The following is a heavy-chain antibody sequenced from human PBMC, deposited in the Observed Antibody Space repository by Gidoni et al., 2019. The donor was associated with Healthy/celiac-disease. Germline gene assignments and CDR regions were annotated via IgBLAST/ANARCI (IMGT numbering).Heavy chain of an antibody. CDR3: ARDGGVVPAAILERGLFDFDY. D-gene: IGHD2-2*02. CDR2: ISSSSSTR. V-gene: IGHV3-48*02. CDR1: GFTFSSYS. Sequence: EVQLVESGGGLVQPGGSLRLSCAASGFTFSSYSMNWVRQAPGKGLEWVSYISSSSSTRYYADSVKGRFTISRDNAKNSLYLQMNSLRDEDTAVYYCARDGGVVPAAILERGLFDFDYWGQGTLVTVSS. J-gene: IGHJ4*02.